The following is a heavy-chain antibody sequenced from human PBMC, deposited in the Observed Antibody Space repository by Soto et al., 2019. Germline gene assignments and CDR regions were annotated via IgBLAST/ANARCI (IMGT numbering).Heavy chain of an antibody. CDR3: AKEHRSDYNGGYYGPFDP. V-gene: IGHV3-23*01. CDR1: GFTFSSYA. Sequence: EVQLLESGGGLVQPGGSLRLSCAASGFTFSSYAMSWVRPAPGKGLGWAASINPSGVATSYADSVKGRFTISRDNSKNTLYLQLSILGADDTALYFCAKEHRSDYNGGYYGPFDPRGQGTLVTVSS. J-gene: IGHJ5*02. D-gene: IGHD3-10*01. CDR2: INPSGVAT.